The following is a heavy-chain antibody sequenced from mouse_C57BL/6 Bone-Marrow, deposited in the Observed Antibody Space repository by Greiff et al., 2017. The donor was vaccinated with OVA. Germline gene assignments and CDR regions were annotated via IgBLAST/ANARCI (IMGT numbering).Heavy chain of an antibody. CDR1: GYAFSSSW. CDR3: ARSRYYYGSTSYAMDY. V-gene: IGHV1-82*01. Sequence: LVESGPELVKPGASVKISCKASGYAFSSSWMNWVKQRPGKGLEWIGRIYPGDGDTNYNGKFKGKATLTADKSSSTAYMQLSSLTSEDSAVYFCARSRYYYGSTSYAMDYWGQGTSVTVSS. D-gene: IGHD1-1*01. J-gene: IGHJ4*01. CDR2: IYPGDGDT.